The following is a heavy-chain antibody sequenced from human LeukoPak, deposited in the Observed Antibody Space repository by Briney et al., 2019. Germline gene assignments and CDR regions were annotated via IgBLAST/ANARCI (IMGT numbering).Heavy chain of an antibody. V-gene: IGHV4-39*07. J-gene: IGHJ3*01. CDR1: GGSISNSTNF. CDR2: LYHSGRT. Sequence: SGTLSLTCTVSGGSISNSTNFWGWIRQPPGKEMEWIGSLYHSGRTYYNPSLKSRVTISEDSSKNQISLKMTSVTVADTAVYYCAREFYDISAGYSAQGDVFDVWGQGTVVTVSS. D-gene: IGHD3-9*01. CDR3: AREFYDISAGYSAQGDVFDV.